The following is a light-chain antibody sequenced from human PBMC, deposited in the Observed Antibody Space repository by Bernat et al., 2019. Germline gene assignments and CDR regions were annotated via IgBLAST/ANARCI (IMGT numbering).Light chain of an antibody. CDR3: QQYNSYPLT. J-gene: IGKJ4*01. CDR2: KAS. CDR1: QTISNW. V-gene: IGKV1-5*03. Sequence: DIQMTQSPSTLPASVGDRVTITCRASQTISNWLAWYQQKPGKAPAVLIYKASGLENGVPSRFSGSGSGTEFTLTISRLQPDDFATYYCQQYNSYPLTFGGGTKLEIK.